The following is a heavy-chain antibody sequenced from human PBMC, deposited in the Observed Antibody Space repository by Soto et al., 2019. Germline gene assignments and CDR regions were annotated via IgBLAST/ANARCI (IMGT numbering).Heavy chain of an antibody. Sequence: SCAASGFTFSNAWMNWVRQAPGKGLEWVGRIKSKTDGGTTDYAAPVKGRFTISKDDSKSTLYLQMNSLRGDDTAVYYCARDLYEKSASWPAYWGLGNLVTVSS. J-gene: IGHJ1*01. CDR1: GFTFSNAW. CDR3: ARDLYEKSASWPAY. V-gene: IGHV3-15*07. CDR2: IKSKTDGGTT. D-gene: IGHD2-2*01.